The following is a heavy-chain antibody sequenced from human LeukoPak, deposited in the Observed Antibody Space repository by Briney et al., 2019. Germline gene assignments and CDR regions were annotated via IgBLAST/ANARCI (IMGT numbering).Heavy chain of an antibody. J-gene: IGHJ4*02. D-gene: IGHD2-15*01. Sequence: ASVKVSCKAFGGSFSSEAISWVRQAPGQGLEWMGGIIPIFGTANYAQKFQGRVTITTDESTSTAYMEASSLRSEDTAVYYCGRKAGDCGGGSCYSIDYWGQGTLVTVSS. CDR2: IIPIFGTA. V-gene: IGHV1-69*05. CDR1: GGSFSSEA. CDR3: GRKAGDCGGGSCYSIDY.